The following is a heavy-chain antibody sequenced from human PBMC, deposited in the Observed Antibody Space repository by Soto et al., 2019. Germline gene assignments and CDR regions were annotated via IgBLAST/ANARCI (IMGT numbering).Heavy chain of an antibody. V-gene: IGHV1-69*06. D-gene: IGHD2-15*01. J-gene: IGHJ4*02. CDR2: IIPVFGRA. Sequence: QVQLEQSGAEVKKPGSSVKVSCKTSGGSFTRNGISWARQAPGQGLEWMGTIIPVFGRANYAQKFKDRVTITADRSTSTDYMAVSSLRSDDTAVYYCASTRASPLYFYHWGQGTLVTVSS. CDR3: ASTRASPLYFYH. CDR1: GGSFTRNG.